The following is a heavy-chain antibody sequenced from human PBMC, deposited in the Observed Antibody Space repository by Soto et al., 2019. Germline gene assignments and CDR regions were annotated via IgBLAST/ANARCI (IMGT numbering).Heavy chain of an antibody. CDR2: MNPNSGNT. CDR3: ARGAHKRQQLTN. J-gene: IGHJ1*01. CDR1: GYTFTSYD. V-gene: IGHV1-8*01. Sequence: QVQLVQSGAEVKKPGASVKVSCKASGYTFTSYDINWVRQATGQGLEWMCWMNPNSGNTGYAQKFQGRVTMTRNTSIRTAYMELSSLRSEDTAVYYCARGAHKRQQLTNWGQGTLVTVSS. D-gene: IGHD6-13*01.